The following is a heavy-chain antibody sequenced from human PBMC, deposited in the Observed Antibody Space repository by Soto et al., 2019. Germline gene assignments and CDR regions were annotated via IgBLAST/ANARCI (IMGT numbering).Heavy chain of an antibody. CDR1: GYTFSGFY. Sequence: ASVKVSCKASGYTFSGFYMHWVRQAPGQGLEWMGWINPNSGGTKSAEKFQGRVTMTRDTSISTAYVELSRLTSDDTAVYYCASAAVTGTAGLDFWGQGTQVTVSS. D-gene: IGHD6-19*01. J-gene: IGHJ4*02. CDR2: INPNSGGT. CDR3: ASAAVTGTAGLDF. V-gene: IGHV1-2*02.